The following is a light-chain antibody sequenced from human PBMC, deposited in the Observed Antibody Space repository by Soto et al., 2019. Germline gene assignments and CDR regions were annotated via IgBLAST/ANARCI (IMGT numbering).Light chain of an antibody. CDR2: RNN. J-gene: IGLJ2*01. V-gene: IGLV1-47*01. CDR3: AAGDDSRGGPV. Sequence: QSVLTQPPSASGTPGQRVTISCSGSSSNIGSNYVYWYQQLPGTAPKLLIYRNNQRPSGVPDRFSGSKSGTSASLAISGLRPGEGADFSCAAGDDSRGGPVLGGGTKLTVL. CDR1: SSNIGSNY.